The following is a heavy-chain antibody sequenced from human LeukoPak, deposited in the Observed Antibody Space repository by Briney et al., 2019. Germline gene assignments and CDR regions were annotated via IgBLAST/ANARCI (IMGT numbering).Heavy chain of an antibody. CDR1: GLTVSSNY. J-gene: IGHJ6*03. V-gene: IGHV3-53*01. D-gene: IGHD3-22*01. Sequence: PGGSLRLSCAASGLTVSSNYMSWVRQAPGKGLEWVSVIYSGGSTYYADSVKGRFTISRDNSKNTLYLQMNSLRAEDTAVYYCARVLDSSGYYWDYYYYYMDVWGKGTTVTISS. CDR3: ARVLDSSGYYWDYYYYYMDV. CDR2: IYSGGST.